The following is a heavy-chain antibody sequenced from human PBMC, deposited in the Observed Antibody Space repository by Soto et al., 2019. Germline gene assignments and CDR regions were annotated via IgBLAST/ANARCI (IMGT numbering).Heavy chain of an antibody. V-gene: IGHV4-31*03. Sequence: SETLSLTCTVSGGSISSGGYYWSWIRQHPGKGLEWIGYIYYSGSTYYNPSLKSRVTISVDTSKNQFSLKLSSVTAADTAVYYCARARTQYSGYVHRFDYWGQGTLVTVSS. CDR1: GGSISSGGYY. CDR2: IYYSGST. D-gene: IGHD5-12*01. CDR3: ARARTQYSGYVHRFDY. J-gene: IGHJ4*02.